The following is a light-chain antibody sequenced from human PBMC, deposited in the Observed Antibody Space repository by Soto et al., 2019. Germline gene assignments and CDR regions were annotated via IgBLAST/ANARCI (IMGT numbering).Light chain of an antibody. CDR1: QSVSSSS. Sequence: EIVLTQSPGTLSLSPGERATLSCRASQSVSSSSLAWYQQKPGQSPRLLIYGASSRATGIPARFSGSGSGTDFTLTISSLEPEDFATYYCQQHGQWPITFGQGTRLEIK. CDR3: QQHGQWPIT. V-gene: IGKV3-20*01. J-gene: IGKJ5*01. CDR2: GAS.